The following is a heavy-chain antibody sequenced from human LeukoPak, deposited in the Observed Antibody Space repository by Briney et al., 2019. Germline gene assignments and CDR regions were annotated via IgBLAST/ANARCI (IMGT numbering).Heavy chain of an antibody. CDR1: GGSLSSGSYY. CDR2: IYTSGST. V-gene: IGHV4-61*02. J-gene: IGHJ6*03. CDR3: ARVGRYCSSTSCYADYYYYYMDV. D-gene: IGHD2-2*01. Sequence: SETLSLTCTVSGGSLSSGSYYWSWIRQPAGKGLEWIGRIYTSGSTNYNPSLKSRVTISVDTSKNQFSLKLSSVTAADTAVYYCARVGRYCSSTSCYADYYYYYMDVWGKGTTVTISS.